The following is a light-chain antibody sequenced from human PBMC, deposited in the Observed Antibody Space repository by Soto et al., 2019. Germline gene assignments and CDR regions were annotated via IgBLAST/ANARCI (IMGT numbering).Light chain of an antibody. Sequence: ELVLTQSPATLSVSPGERATLSCRASQSVSSNLAWYQQKPGQAPRLLIYGASIRDTGIPDRFSGSGSGTDFTLTINRLEPEDFAVYYCQQYGSSPGTFGQGTKVDIK. J-gene: IGKJ1*01. CDR1: QSVSSN. V-gene: IGKV3-20*01. CDR2: GAS. CDR3: QQYGSSPGT.